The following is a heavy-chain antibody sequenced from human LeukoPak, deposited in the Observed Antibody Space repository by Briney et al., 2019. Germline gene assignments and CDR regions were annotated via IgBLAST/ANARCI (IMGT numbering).Heavy chain of an antibody. J-gene: IGHJ4*03. V-gene: IGHV3-23*01. D-gene: IGHD3/OR15-3a*01. CDR2: ISDSGGST. Sequence: GGSLRLSCGVSGITLSNYGMSWVRQAPGKGLEWVAGISDSGGSTKYADSVKGRFTIARDNRKNTLYLRMNSLRAEDTAVYFCAKRGVVIRVILVGFHQEAYYFESWGQGTTVTVSS. CDR1: GITLSNYG. CDR3: AKRGVVIRVILVGFHQEAYYFES.